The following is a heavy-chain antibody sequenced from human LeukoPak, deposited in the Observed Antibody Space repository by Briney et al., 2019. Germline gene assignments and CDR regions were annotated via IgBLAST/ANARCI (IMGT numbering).Heavy chain of an antibody. J-gene: IGHJ4*02. D-gene: IGHD1-26*01. V-gene: IGHV1-8*01. CDR3: ARVAGSYYFAG. Sequence: ASXXVSCKASGYTFTSYDINWVRQATGQGLEWMGWMNPNSGNTGYAQKFQGRVTITRNTSISTAYMELSSLRSEDTAVYYCARVAGSYYFAGWGQGTLVTVSS. CDR1: GYTFTSYD. CDR2: MNPNSGNT.